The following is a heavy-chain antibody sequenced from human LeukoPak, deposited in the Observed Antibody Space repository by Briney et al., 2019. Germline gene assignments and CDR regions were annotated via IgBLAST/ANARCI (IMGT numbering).Heavy chain of an antibody. CDR2: IGTAGDT. V-gene: IGHV3-13*01. J-gene: IGHJ4*02. D-gene: IGHD3-22*01. Sequence: PGGSLRLPCAASGFTFSSHDMHWVRQATGKGLEWVSGIGTAGDTHYPGSVKGRFTTSRENAKNSLYLQMNSLRAGDTAVYYCARASSGLDYWGQGILVTVSS. CDR1: GFTFSSHD. CDR3: ARASSGLDY.